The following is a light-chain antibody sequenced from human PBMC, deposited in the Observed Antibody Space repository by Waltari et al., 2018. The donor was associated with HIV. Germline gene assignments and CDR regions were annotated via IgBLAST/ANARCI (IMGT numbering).Light chain of an antibody. CDR1: QGINSY. CDR2: GAS. J-gene: IGKJ2*01. V-gene: IGKV1-9*01. CDR3: QQINSYPYT. Sequence: DIQLTQSPSFLSASVGDRVTITCRASQGINSYLAWYQQKQGTAPNLLIYGASTLQGGVPSRFSGSGSGTEFTLTISSLQPEDFATYYCQQINSYPYTFGQGTKLEIK.